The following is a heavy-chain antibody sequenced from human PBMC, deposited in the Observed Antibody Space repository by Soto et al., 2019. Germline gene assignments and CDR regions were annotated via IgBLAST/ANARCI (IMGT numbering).Heavy chain of an antibody. Sequence: EASVKVSCKASGYSFTTSYMHWVRQAPGQGLEWMGIINANGGTTNYAQKFQGRVTMTRDTSTSTVYTELSSLRSDDTAVYFCARGLYGDEIDPWGQGTLVTVSS. D-gene: IGHD4-17*01. CDR3: ARGLYGDEIDP. CDR2: INANGGTT. J-gene: IGHJ5*02. CDR1: GYSFTTSY. V-gene: IGHV1-46*03.